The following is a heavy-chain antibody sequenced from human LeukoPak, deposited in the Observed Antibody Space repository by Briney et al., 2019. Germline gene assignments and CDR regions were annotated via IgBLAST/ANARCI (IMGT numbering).Heavy chain of an antibody. CDR1: GGSISSYY. D-gene: IGHD4-17*01. V-gene: IGHV4-59*01. CDR3: ARAYGDYPDY. Sequence: SETLSLTCIVSGGSISSYYWSWIRQPPGKGLEWIGYIYYSGSTNYNPSLKSRVTISVDTSKNQFSLKLSSVTAADTAVYYCARAYGDYPDYWGQGTLVTVSS. J-gene: IGHJ4*02. CDR2: IYYSGST.